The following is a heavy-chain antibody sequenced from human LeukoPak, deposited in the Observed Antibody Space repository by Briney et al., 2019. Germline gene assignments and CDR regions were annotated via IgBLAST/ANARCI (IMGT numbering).Heavy chain of an antibody. CDR2: ISGSGGST. D-gene: IGHD2-2*01. V-gene: IGHV3-23*01. J-gene: IGHJ4*02. CDR1: GFTFSSYA. CDR3: AKDPSLVPAVTFDY. Sequence: GGSLGLSCAASGFTFSSYAMSWVRQAPGKGLEWVSAISGSGGSTYYADSVKGRFTISRDNSKNTLYLQMNSLRAEDTAVYYCAKDPSLVPAVTFDYWGQGTLVTVSS.